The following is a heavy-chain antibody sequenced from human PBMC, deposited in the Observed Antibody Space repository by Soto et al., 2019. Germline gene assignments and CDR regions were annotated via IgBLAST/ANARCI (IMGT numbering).Heavy chain of an antibody. CDR3: ARDIVVVPAAIRNYYYYGMDV. J-gene: IGHJ6*02. D-gene: IGHD2-2*01. CDR2: ISSSSSTI. Sequence: EVQLVESGGGLVQPGGSLRLSCTASGFTFSSYSMNWVRQAPGKGLEWVSYISSSSSTIYYADSVKGRFTISRDNAKNSLYLQMNSLRDEDTAVYYCARDIVVVPAAIRNYYYYGMDVWGQGTTVTVSS. V-gene: IGHV3-48*02. CDR1: GFTFSSYS.